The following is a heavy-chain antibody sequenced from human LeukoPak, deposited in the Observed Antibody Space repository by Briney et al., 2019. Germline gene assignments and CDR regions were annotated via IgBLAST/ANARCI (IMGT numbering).Heavy chain of an antibody. CDR2: IYHTGSA. CDR1: GETFADYY. V-gene: IGHV4-34*01. CDR3: ARDRVDSSGYYYYYGIDV. Sequence: ASETLSLTCAVYGETFADYYWTWVRQPPGKGLEWIGEIYHTGSANYNPSLKSRLTMSADTSKNQFSLNLRSVTAADTAIYYCARDRVDSSGYYYYYGIDVWGQGTAVTVSS. D-gene: IGHD3-22*01. J-gene: IGHJ6*02.